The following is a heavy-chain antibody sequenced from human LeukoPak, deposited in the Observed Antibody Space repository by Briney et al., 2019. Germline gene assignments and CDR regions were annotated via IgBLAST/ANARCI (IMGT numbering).Heavy chain of an antibody. V-gene: IGHV4-59*01. J-gene: IGHJ4*02. CDR1: GGSIGSFY. CDR2: IYYSGNS. Sequence: TSETLSLTCTVSGGSIGSFYWNWIRQPPGKGLEWIGYIYYSGNSNYNPSLKSRVTISVDASKNQFSLKLSSVTAADTAVYYCARGNWGSFDYWGQGTLVTVSS. CDR3: ARGNWGSFDY. D-gene: IGHD7-27*01.